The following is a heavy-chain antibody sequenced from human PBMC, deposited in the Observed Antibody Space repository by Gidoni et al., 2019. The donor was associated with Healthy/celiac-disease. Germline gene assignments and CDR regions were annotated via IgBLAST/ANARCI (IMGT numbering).Heavy chain of an antibody. CDR3: ARGPWIDP. Sequence: QVQLQQWGAGLLKPSETLSLPCAVYGGSFSGYYWSWIRQPPGKGLEWIGEINHSGNTNYNPSLKSRVTISVDTSKNQFSQKLSSVTAADTAVYYCARGPWIDPWGQGTLVTVSS. CDR1: GGSFSGYY. V-gene: IGHV4-34*01. J-gene: IGHJ5*02. CDR2: INHSGNT.